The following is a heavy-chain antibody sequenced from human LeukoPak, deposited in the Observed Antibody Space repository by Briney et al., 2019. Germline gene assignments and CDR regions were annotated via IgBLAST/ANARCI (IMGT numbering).Heavy chain of an antibody. CDR1: GYTFTSYA. D-gene: IGHD3-22*01. V-gene: IGHV1-3*01. J-gene: IGHJ5*02. CDR3: ARGRDSSGYYIAGFDP. Sequence: ASVTVSCKASGYTFTSYAMHWVRQAPGQRLEWMGRINAGNGNTKYSQKFQGRVTITRDTSASTAYMELSSLRSEDTAVYYCARGRDSSGYYIAGFDPWGQGILVTVSS. CDR2: INAGNGNT.